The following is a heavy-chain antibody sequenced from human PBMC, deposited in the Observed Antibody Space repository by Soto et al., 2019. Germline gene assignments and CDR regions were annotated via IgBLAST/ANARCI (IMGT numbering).Heavy chain of an antibody. CDR3: ARQRYVSDIVPNLQDYFDS. J-gene: IGHJ4*02. D-gene: IGHD5-12*01. CDR2: IDPSDSQT. CDR1: EDSCDDYW. Sequence: VVMRISCSGCEDSCDDYWITCVRQKPGKGLEWMGRIDPSDSQTYYSPSFRGHVTISATKSITTVFLQWSSLRASDTAMYYCARQRYVSDIVPNLQDYFDSWGQGTPVTASS. V-gene: IGHV5-10-1*01.